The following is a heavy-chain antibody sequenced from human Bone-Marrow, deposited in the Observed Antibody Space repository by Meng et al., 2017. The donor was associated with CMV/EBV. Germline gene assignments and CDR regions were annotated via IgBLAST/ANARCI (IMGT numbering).Heavy chain of an antibody. Sequence: GGSLRLSCAASGFTFSSYWMSWVRQAPGKGLEWVANIKQDGSEKYYVDSVKGRFTISRDNAKNSLYLQMNSLRAEDTAVYYCARARVRGLKYDYYGMDVWGQGTTVTVSS. CDR3: ARARVRGLKYDYYGMDV. V-gene: IGHV3-7*01. CDR2: IKQDGSEK. CDR1: GFTFSSYW. D-gene: IGHD3-10*01. J-gene: IGHJ6*02.